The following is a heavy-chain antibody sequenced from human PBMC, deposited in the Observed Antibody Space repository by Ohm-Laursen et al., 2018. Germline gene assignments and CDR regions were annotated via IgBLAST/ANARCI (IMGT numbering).Heavy chain of an antibody. Sequence: SETLSLTCTVSGGSISSYYWSWIRQPPGKGLEWIGYIYYSGSTNYNPSLKSRVTISVDTSKNQFSLKLSSVTAADTAVYYCARSSGGIDYWGQGTLVTVSS. CDR3: ARSSGGIDY. J-gene: IGHJ4*02. CDR2: IYYSGST. V-gene: IGHV4-59*08. D-gene: IGHD3-16*01. CDR1: GGSISSYY.